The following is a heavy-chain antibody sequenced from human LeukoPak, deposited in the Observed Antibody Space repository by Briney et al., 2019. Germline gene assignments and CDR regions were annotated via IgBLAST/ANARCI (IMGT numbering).Heavy chain of an antibody. J-gene: IGHJ3*02. CDR1: GGSIRSRDYY. Sequence: KSSETLSLTCTVSGGSIRSRDYYWDWIRQPPGKGLEWIGNFYDSGSTYYNPSLKSRVTISGDTSKNQFSPKLTSVTAADTAVYYCARHTRPGCSGYENAFDIWGQGTMVTVSS. CDR3: ARHTRPGCSGYENAFDI. CDR2: FYDSGST. D-gene: IGHD5-12*01. V-gene: IGHV4-39*01.